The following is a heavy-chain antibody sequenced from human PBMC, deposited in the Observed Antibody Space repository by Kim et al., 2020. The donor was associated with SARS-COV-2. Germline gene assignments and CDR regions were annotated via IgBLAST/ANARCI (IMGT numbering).Heavy chain of an antibody. V-gene: IGHV4-39*01. J-gene: IGHJ4*02. D-gene: IGHD3-16*01. CDR2: IYYSGST. Sequence: SETLSLTCTVSGGSISSSSYYWGWIRQPPGKGLEWIGSIYYSGSTYYNPSLKSRVTISVDTSKNQFSLKLSSVTAADTAVYYCARLHYVWGNEHRLYWGQGTLVAVSS. CDR3: ARLHYVWGNEHRLY. CDR1: GGSISSSSYY.